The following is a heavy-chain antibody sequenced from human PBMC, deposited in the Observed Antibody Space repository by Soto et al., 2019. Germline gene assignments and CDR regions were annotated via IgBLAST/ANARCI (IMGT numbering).Heavy chain of an antibody. V-gene: IGHV1-69*08. CDR1: GGTFSSHT. CDR2: IIPALGTA. CDR3: ARPAFGDYWYFDL. J-gene: IGHJ2*01. D-gene: IGHD4-17*01. Sequence: QDQLVQSGAEVKKPGSSVKVSCKASGGTFSSHTFSWVRQAPGQGLEWMGRIIPALGTATYAQKFQGRVTITADESATTVYMELNSLTSEDTAVYYCARPAFGDYWYFDLWGRGTLVTVSS.